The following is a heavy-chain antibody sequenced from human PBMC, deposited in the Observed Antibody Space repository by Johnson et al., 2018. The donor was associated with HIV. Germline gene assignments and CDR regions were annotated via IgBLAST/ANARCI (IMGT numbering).Heavy chain of an antibody. V-gene: IGHV3-53*01. J-gene: IGHJ3*02. D-gene: IGHD5-12*01. CDR3: ARDQKVQPSGYLDAFDI. CDR1: GFTVSSNY. Sequence: VQLVESGGGLIQPGGSLRLSCAASGFTVSSNYMSWVRQAPGKGLEWVSVIYSGGSTYYADSVKGRFTISRDNSKNTLYLQMNSLRAEDTALYYCARDQKVQPSGYLDAFDIWGQGTMVTVSS. CDR2: IYSGGST.